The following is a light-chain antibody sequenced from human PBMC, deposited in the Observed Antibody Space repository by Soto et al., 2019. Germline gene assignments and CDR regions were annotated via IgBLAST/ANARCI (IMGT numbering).Light chain of an antibody. Sequence: QSVLTQPPSASGTPGQRVIISCSGSSSNIGSNTVNWYQHLPGTAPKLLIYTSDQRPSGVPDRFSGSKSGTSASLAISGLQSEDEADYYCAAWDDSLNGYVFGTGTKLTVL. CDR1: SSNIGSNT. CDR3: AAWDDSLNGYV. CDR2: TSD. J-gene: IGLJ1*01. V-gene: IGLV1-44*01.